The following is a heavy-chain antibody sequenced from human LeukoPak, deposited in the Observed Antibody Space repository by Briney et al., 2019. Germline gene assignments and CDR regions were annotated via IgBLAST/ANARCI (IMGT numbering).Heavy chain of an antibody. Sequence: GGSLRLSCAASGFTFSSYEMNWVRQAPGKGLEWVSYISSSGSTIYYADSVKGRFTISRDNAKNSLYLQMNSLRAEDTAVYYCAREWPYSSSWSSFDYWGQGTLVTVSS. CDR2: ISSSGSTI. J-gene: IGHJ4*02. CDR3: AREWPYSSSWSSFDY. CDR1: GFTFSSYE. V-gene: IGHV3-48*03. D-gene: IGHD6-13*01.